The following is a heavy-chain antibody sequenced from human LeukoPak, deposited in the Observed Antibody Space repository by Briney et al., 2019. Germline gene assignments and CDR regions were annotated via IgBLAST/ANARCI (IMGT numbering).Heavy chain of an antibody. Sequence: SETLSLTCTVSGGSISSSGYCWGWIRQPPGKGLEWIVSIYDSGSTQYNPSLKSRVTISVDTSKMQFSLKVTSVTAADTAVYYCARRSSGWPFDYWGQGTLVTVSS. CDR2: IYDSGST. J-gene: IGHJ4*02. D-gene: IGHD6-19*01. CDR3: ARRSSGWPFDY. V-gene: IGHV4-39*01. CDR1: GGSISSSGYC.